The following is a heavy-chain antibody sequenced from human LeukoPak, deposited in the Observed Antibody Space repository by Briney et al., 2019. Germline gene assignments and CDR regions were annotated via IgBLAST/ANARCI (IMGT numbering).Heavy chain of an antibody. J-gene: IGHJ3*02. V-gene: IGHV3-53*04. Sequence: GGSLRLSCAASGFTVSSNYMSWVRQAPGKGLEWVSAIYSGGSTNYADSVKGRFTISRHNSKNTLFVQMNSLRAEDTAVYYCARSVWLGPSHAFDIWGQGTMVTVSS. CDR2: IYSGGST. CDR1: GFTVSSNY. CDR3: ARSVWLGPSHAFDI. D-gene: IGHD3-10*01.